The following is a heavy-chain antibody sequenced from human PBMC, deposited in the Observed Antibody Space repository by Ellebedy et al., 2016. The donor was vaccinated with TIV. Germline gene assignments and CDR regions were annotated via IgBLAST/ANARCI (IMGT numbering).Heavy chain of an antibody. V-gene: IGHV3-7*01. J-gene: IGHJ3*01. CDR3: ATDGIYGDYLFPQHAFVF. CDR2: IRVDGNEK. Sequence: GESLKISCAASGFSFISYWMTWVRQAPGKGLEWVANIRVDGNEKYYVDSVKGRFTISRDNAKNSLYLQMNSLRVEDTALYYCATDGIYGDYLFPQHAFVFWGQGTMVTVSS. D-gene: IGHD4-17*01. CDR1: GFSFISYW.